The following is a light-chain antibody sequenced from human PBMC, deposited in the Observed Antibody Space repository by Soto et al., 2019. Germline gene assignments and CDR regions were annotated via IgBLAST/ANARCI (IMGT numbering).Light chain of an antibody. J-gene: IGKJ1*01. V-gene: IGKV3-15*01. CDR3: QQCNNWPKT. CDR1: QSVGSN. CDR2: DAP. Sequence: EIVMTQSPDTLSVSPGETATLSCRASQSVGSNLAWYQQKPGQAPRLLISDAPTRAAGLPARFSGSGSGTEFTLTISSLQSEDFAVYYCQQCNNWPKTFGQGTKVDIK.